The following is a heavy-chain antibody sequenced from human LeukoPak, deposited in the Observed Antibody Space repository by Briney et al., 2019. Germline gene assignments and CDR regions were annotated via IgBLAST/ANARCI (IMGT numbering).Heavy chain of an antibody. CDR1: GFAVSTNY. CDR3: ARDQRSESYYPWGWFDP. V-gene: IGHV3-66*02. Sequence: GGSLRLSXAASGFAVSTNYLSWVRQAPGKGLEWVSVIYSDGSTYYTDSVKGRFTISRDNSKNTLYLQMNSLRPEDTAVYYCARDQRSESYYPWGWFDPWGQRTLVTVSS. D-gene: IGHD1-26*01. J-gene: IGHJ5*02. CDR2: IYSDGST.